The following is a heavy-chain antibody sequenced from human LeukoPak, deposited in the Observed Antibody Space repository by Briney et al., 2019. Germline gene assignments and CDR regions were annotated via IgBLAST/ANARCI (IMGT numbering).Heavy chain of an antibody. V-gene: IGHV4-34*01. J-gene: IGHJ4*02. D-gene: IGHD3-22*01. CDR3: ARAGYYDSSGYYYAY. CDR2: INHSGST. Sequence: KPGGSLRLSCAASGFTFSSYWMSWVRQAPGKGLEWIGEINHSGSTNYNPSLKSRVTISVDTSKNQFSLKLSSVTAADTAVYYCARAGYYDSSGYYYAYWGQGTLVTVSS. CDR1: GFTFSSYW.